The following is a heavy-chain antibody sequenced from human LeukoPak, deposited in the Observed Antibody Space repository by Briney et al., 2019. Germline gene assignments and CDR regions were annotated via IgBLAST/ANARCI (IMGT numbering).Heavy chain of an antibody. J-gene: IGHJ4*02. Sequence: ASVKVSCKASGYMFTDYYIHWVRQAPGQGLEWMGWINPNSGSTNYAQEFQGRVTMTRDTSSNTGYMDLSRLTSDDTAVYYCARDGQGRYCSGGNCFPFEYWGQGTLVTVSS. CDR1: GYMFTDYY. CDR2: INPNSGST. V-gene: IGHV1-2*02. CDR3: ARDGQGRYCSGGNCFPFEY. D-gene: IGHD2-15*01.